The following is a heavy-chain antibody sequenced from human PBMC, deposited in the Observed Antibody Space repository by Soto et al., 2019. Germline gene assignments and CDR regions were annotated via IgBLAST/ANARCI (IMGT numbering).Heavy chain of an antibody. J-gene: IGHJ4*02. Sequence: GSLRLSCAASGFTFSSYSMNWARQAPGKGLEWVSYISSSSSTICYADSVKGRFTISRDNAKNSLYLQMNSLRAEDTAVYYCARDSAPIDYWGQGTQVTVSS. CDR2: ISSSSSTI. CDR3: ARDSAPIDY. V-gene: IGHV3-48*01. CDR1: GFTFSSYS.